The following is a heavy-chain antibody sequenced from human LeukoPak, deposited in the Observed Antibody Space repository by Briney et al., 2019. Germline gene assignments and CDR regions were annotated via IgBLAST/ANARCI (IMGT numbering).Heavy chain of an antibody. CDR2: IRGSGGGT. CDR1: GFTFNSYA. V-gene: IGHV3-23*01. Sequence: PGGSLGLSCAASGFTFNSYAMSWVRQAPGKGLEWVSAIRGSGGGTYYADSVKGRFTISRDNSKNTLYLQMNSLRDEDTALYYCAKAGIGVVGYFDYWGQGTLVPVSS. D-gene: IGHD6-19*01. CDR3: AKAGIGVVGYFDY. J-gene: IGHJ4*02.